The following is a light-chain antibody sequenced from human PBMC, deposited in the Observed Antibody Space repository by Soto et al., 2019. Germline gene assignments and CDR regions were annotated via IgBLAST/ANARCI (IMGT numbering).Light chain of an antibody. CDR2: GAS. CDR3: QQVNTYPVT. V-gene: IGKV3-20*01. Sequence: EIVLTQSPGTLSLSPGERATLSCRSSQSISSSYLAWYQQKPGQAPRLLIYGASSRATGIPDRFSGSGSGTDFTLTISSLQPEDLATYYCQQVNTYPVTFGGGTKVDTK. J-gene: IGKJ4*01. CDR1: QSISSSY.